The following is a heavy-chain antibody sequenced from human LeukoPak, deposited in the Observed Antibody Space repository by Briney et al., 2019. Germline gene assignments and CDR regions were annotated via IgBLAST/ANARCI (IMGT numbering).Heavy chain of an antibody. CDR3: ARGGDSSGSVRTAFDI. Sequence: GGSLRLSCAASGLTVSSNYMSWVRQAPGKGLYWVSVINSGSSTYYADSVKGRFTISTDNSKNTLYLQMNSLRAEDTAVYYCARGGDSSGSVRTAFDIWGQGTMVTVSS. V-gene: IGHV3-53*01. CDR2: INSGSST. D-gene: IGHD3-22*01. CDR1: GLTVSSNY. J-gene: IGHJ3*02.